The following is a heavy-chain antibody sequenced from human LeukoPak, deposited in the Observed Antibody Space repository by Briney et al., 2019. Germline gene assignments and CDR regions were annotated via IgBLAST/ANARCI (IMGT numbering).Heavy chain of an antibody. Sequence: GGSLRLSCVASGFPFDRYWMSWVRQAPGKGLEWVANIKHNGSEKNFVDSVKGRFTISRDNAENSLFLQMNSLRADDTAVYFCARQPIYEAYFDFWGQGTLVTVSS. CDR2: IKHNGSEK. V-gene: IGHV3-7*01. CDR1: GFPFDRYW. J-gene: IGHJ4*02. D-gene: IGHD3-16*01. CDR3: ARQPIYEAYFDF.